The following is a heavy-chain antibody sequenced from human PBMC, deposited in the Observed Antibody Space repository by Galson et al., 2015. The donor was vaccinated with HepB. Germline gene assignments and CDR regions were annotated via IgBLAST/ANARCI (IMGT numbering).Heavy chain of an antibody. CDR3: AREGWFGSGWYYFDY. J-gene: IGHJ4*02. CDR2: ISGSGGST. D-gene: IGHD6-19*01. Sequence: SLRLSCAASGFTFSSYAMSWVRQAPGKGLEWVSAISGSGGSTYYADSVKGRFTISRDNSKNTLYLQMNSLRAEDTAVYYCAREGWFGSGWYYFDYWGQGTLVTVSS. CDR1: GFTFSSYA. V-gene: IGHV3-23*01.